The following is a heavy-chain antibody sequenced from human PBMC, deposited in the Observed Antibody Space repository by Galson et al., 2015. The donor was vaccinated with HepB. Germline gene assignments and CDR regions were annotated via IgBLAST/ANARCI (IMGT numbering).Heavy chain of an antibody. J-gene: IGHJ3*02. Sequence: CAISGDSVSSNSAAWNWIRQSPSRGLEWLGRTYYRSKWYNDYAVSVKSRITINPDTSKNQFSLQLGSVTPEDTAVYYCATIYSTAWDASDAFDTWGQGTVVTVSS. CDR1: GDSVSSNSAA. CDR3: ATIYSTAWDASDAFDT. CDR2: TYYRSKWYN. D-gene: IGHD6-19*01. V-gene: IGHV6-1*01.